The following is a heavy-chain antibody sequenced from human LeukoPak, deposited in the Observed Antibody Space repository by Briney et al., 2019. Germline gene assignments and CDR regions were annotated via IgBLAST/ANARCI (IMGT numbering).Heavy chain of an antibody. CDR3: ARVVGGTSWFDP. V-gene: IGHV4-4*07. D-gene: IGHD1-26*01. CDR1: GVSISSYY. J-gene: IGHJ5*02. CDR2: IHTSGST. Sequence: SDTLSLTCTVSGVSISSYYWSWIRQPAGKGLEWIGRIHTSGSTNYNPSLKSRVTMSLDTSKNQFSLKLTSVTAADTAVYYCARVVGGTSWFDPWGQGTLVTVSS.